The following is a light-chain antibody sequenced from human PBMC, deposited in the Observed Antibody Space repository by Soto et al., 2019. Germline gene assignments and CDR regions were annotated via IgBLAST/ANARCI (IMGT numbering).Light chain of an antibody. Sequence: DIQRTQSPSTLSVSLGDIVAITCRASQTISSWLAWYQQKPGKAPKLLIYKASTLKSGVPSRFSGSGSGTEFTLTISSLQPDDFATYYCQHYNSYSEAFGQGTKVDIK. V-gene: IGKV1-5*03. CDR2: KAS. J-gene: IGKJ1*01. CDR3: QHYNSYSEA. CDR1: QTISSW.